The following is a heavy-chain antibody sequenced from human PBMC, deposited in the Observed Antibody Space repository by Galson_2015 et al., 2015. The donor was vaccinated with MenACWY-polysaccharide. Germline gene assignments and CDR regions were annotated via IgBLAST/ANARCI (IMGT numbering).Heavy chain of an antibody. CDR3: AKKTQVGATSTPGWFDP. J-gene: IGHJ5*02. Sequence: SLRLSCAASGFTFSNYAMSWVRQAPGEGLEWVSAISGSGGSTFYADSVKGRFTISRDNSKNTLYLQMNSLRAEDTAVYYCAKKTQVGATSTPGWFDPWGQGTLVTVSS. V-gene: IGHV3-23*01. D-gene: IGHD1-26*01. CDR1: GFTFSNYA. CDR2: ISGSGGST.